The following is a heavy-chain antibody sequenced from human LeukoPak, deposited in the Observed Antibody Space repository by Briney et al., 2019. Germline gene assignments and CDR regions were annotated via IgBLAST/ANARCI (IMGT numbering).Heavy chain of an antibody. CDR3: ASRLHSYAFDI. V-gene: IGHV4-31*03. Sequence: SETLSLTCTVSGGSISSGGYYWSWIRQRPGKGLEWIGYIYYSGSTYYNPSLKSRVTISVDTSKNQFSLKLSSVTAADTAVYSCASRLHSYAFDIWGQGTMVTVSS. CDR2: IYYSGST. D-gene: IGHD4-11*01. J-gene: IGHJ3*02. CDR1: GGSISSGGYY.